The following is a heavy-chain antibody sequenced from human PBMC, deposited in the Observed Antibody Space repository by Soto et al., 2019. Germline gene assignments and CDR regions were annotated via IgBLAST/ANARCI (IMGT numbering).Heavy chain of an antibody. Sequence: GGSLRLSCAASGFTFSSYWMHWVRQVPGKGLVWVSRVKSDGSTTNYADSVKGRFTISRDNAKNTLYLQMSSLRDEDTAVYYCARGKWFGEALWYAFDIWGQGTMVTVSS. J-gene: IGHJ3*02. CDR3: ARGKWFGEALWYAFDI. CDR1: GFTFSSYW. D-gene: IGHD3-10*01. V-gene: IGHV3-74*01. CDR2: VKSDGSTT.